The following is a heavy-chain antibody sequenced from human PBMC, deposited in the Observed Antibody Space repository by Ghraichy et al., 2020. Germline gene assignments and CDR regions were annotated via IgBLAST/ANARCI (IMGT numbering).Heavy chain of an antibody. V-gene: IGHV4-59*02. CDR3: ARDLSYYYDTSGWGWFDP. D-gene: IGHD3-22*01. CDR2: IHYKGTS. J-gene: IGHJ5*02. CDR1: GGSVSNFY. Sequence: SETLSLICAVSGGSVSNFYWTWIRQPPGKGLEWIGHIHYKGTSNHNPSLTSRVILSVDTSKNQVSLRLFSVTAADTATYFCARDLSYYYDTSGWGWFDPWGQGTTVIASS.